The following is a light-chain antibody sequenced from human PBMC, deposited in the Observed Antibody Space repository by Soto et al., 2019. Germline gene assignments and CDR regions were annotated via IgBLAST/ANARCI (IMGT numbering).Light chain of an antibody. V-gene: IGKV3-20*01. CDR1: QSVSSSF. CDR2: GAS. J-gene: IGKJ2*01. Sequence: EIVLTQSPGTLSLSPGERATLSCRASQSVSSSFLAWYQQKPGQAPRLLIYGASSRATGIPDRFSGSGSGTDFTLTISRLEPDDVAVYCCQQYGSSPYTFGQGTKLEIK. CDR3: QQYGSSPYT.